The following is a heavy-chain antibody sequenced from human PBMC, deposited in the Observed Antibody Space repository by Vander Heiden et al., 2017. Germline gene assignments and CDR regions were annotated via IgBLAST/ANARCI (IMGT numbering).Heavy chain of an antibody. CDR2: SSSDGSKI. J-gene: IGHJ6*02. CDR3: ERDKWVSGRVEYYFYGLDV. Sequence: QVHLVASRGGVVQPAGSLCIPWAASGATSVINSIRWVRQAPGKALEWVALSSSDGSKISYADSVKGRFTISRENSQNTLYLQMRSLRLEDTAVYYCERDKWVSGRVEYYFYGLDVWGPGTTVTVAS. V-gene: IGHV3-30*15. D-gene: IGHD1-26*01. CDR1: GATSVINS.